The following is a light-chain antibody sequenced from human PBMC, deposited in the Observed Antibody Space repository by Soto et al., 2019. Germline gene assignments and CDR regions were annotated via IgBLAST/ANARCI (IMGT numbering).Light chain of an antibody. V-gene: IGKV1-12*01. J-gene: IGKJ3*01. CDR3: QQGKTFPFT. Sequence: IQMTQSPSSVSASVGDTVTLSCQTSHGVSGWLAWYQQKPGKAPTLLIYTVSNLQSGVPSRFSGSSSGTYFRLTITNLQPEDFATYLCQQGKTFPFTFGPGNKV. CDR1: HGVSGW. CDR2: TVS.